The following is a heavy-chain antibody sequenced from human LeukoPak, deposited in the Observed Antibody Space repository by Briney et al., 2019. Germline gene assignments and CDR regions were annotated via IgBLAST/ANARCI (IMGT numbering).Heavy chain of an antibody. D-gene: IGHD3-16*02. Sequence: ASVKVSCKASGYTLTSYGISWVRQAPGQGLEWMGWISACNGNTNYAQKLQGRVTMTTGTSTSTAYMALRSLRSDDTAVYYCARERSDYNWGSYRFLEHYFDYWGQGTLVTVSS. CDR1: GYTLTSYG. CDR3: ARERSDYNWGSYRFLEHYFDY. V-gene: IGHV1-18*01. J-gene: IGHJ4*02. CDR2: ISACNGNT.